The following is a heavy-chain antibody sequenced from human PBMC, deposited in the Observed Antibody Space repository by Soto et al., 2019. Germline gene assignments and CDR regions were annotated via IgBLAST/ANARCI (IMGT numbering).Heavy chain of an antibody. J-gene: IGHJ4*02. CDR1: GFTFSNYW. CDR2: IKEAGTEK. Sequence: EVQLVESGGGLVQPGGSLRLSCAASGFTFSNYWMNWVRQAPGGGLEWVANIKEAGTEKTYVDSVEGRFTISRDNAKNSLDLQMNSLRVGDTAMYYCARGPLDYWGQGTLVTVSS. CDR3: ARGPLDY. V-gene: IGHV3-7*03.